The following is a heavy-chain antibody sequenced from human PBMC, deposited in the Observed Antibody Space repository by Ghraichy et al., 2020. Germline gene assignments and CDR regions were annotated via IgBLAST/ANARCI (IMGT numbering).Heavy chain of an antibody. J-gene: IGHJ4*02. CDR3: VREGDGYNDY. Sequence: SETLSLTCTVSGGSISSGGYYWSWIRQHPGKGLEWIGYIYYSGSTYYNPSLKSRVTISVDTSKNQFSLKLSSVTAADTAVYYCVREGDGYNDYWGQGTLVTVSS. CDR1: GGSISSGGYY. CDR2: IYYSGST. D-gene: IGHD5-24*01. V-gene: IGHV4-31*03.